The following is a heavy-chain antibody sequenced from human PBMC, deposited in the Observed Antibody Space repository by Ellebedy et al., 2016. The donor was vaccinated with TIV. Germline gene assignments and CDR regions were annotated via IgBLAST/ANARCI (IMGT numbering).Heavy chain of an antibody. V-gene: IGHV3-15*01. J-gene: IGHJ4*02. Sequence: GGSLRLSCAASGFTFSNAWMNWVRQAPGKGLEWVGRIKSKPDGGAADYAAPVKGRFTISRDDSKNTLYLQMNSLKTEDTAVYFCTTVYRYNYDSVWGQGTLVTGSP. CDR1: GFTFSNAW. CDR3: TTVYRYNYDSV. CDR2: IKSKPDGGAA. D-gene: IGHD5-18*01.